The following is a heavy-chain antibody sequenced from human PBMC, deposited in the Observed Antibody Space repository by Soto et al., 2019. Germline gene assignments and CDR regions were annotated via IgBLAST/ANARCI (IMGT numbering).Heavy chain of an antibody. V-gene: IGHV3-23*01. CDR1: GFSFRNYA. D-gene: IGHD3-3*02. CDR2: ISDTGSHT. J-gene: IGHJ4*01. CDR3: AKEMSIGRRYDY. Sequence: VQLLQSGGGLVQPAGSLRLSCAASGFSFRNYALSWVRLAPGKGLEWVSAISDTGSHTYYAHSVKGRFTISRDNSKNALFLQMDSLRSEDKAVYYWAKEMSIGRRYDYWGHGTLVTVFS.